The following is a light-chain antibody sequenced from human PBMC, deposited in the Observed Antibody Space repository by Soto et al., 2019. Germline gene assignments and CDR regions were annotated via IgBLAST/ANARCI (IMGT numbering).Light chain of an antibody. Sequence: EIVLTQSPATLSLSPGERATLSCRASQSVSSYLAWYQQKPGQAPRLLIYGASNRATGIPDRFSGSGSGTDFTLTISRLEPEDFAVCYCQQYGSSGTSGQGTKVDIK. CDR3: QQYGSSGT. J-gene: IGKJ1*01. CDR1: QSVSSY. V-gene: IGKV3-20*01. CDR2: GAS.